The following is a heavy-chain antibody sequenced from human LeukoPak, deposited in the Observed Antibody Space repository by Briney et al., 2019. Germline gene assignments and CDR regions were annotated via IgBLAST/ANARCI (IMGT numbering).Heavy chain of an antibody. D-gene: IGHD6-6*01. CDR3: ASPNTDSSSSESFDY. J-gene: IGHJ4*02. Sequence: PSETLSLTCAVSGGSISSSNWWSWVRQPPGKGLEWIGEIYHSGSTNYNPSLKSRVTISVDKSKNQFSLKLSSVTAADTAVYYCASPNTDSSSSESFDYWGQGTLVTVSS. CDR1: GGSISSSNW. CDR2: IYHSGST. V-gene: IGHV4-4*02.